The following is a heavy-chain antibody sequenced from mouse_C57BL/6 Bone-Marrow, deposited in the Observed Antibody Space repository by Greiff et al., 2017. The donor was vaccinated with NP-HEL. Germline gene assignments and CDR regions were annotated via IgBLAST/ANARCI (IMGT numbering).Heavy chain of an antibody. CDR3: AILGCYYGSRYVYWYFGV. Sequence: VQLQQSGAELARPGASVKLSCKASGYTFTSYGISWVKQRTGQGLEWIGEIYPRSGNTYYNEKFKGKATLTADQSYSTAYMELRSLTSEDSAVYFCAILGCYYGSRYVYWYFGVWGTGTTVTVSS. CDR1: GYTFTSYG. D-gene: IGHD1-1*01. V-gene: IGHV1-81*01. CDR2: IYPRSGNT. J-gene: IGHJ1*03.